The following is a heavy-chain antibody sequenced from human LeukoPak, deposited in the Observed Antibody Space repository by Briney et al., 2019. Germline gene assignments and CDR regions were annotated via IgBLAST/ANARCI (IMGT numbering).Heavy chain of an antibody. D-gene: IGHD1-26*01. J-gene: IGHJ4*02. Sequence: PGGSLRLSCAASGFTFSSYAMHWVRQAPGKGLEWVAVISYDGSNKYYADSVKGRFTISRDNSKNTLYLQMNSLRAEDTAVYYCAKDQVGALDYWGQGTLVTVSS. CDR2: ISYDGSNK. V-gene: IGHV3-30*04. CDR3: AKDQVGALDY. CDR1: GFTFSSYA.